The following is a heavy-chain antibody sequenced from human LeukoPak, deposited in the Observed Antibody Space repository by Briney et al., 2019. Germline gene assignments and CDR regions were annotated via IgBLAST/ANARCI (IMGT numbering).Heavy chain of an antibody. CDR3: ATEGGELFYFDY. CDR2: IWYDGSNK. CDR1: GFTFSSYG. D-gene: IGHD3-10*01. V-gene: IGHV3-33*01. Sequence: GGSLRLSCAASGFTFSSYGMHWVRQAPGKGLAWVAVIWYDGSNKYYADSVKGRFTISRDNSKNTLYLQMNSLRAEDTAVYYCATEGGELFYFDYWGQGTLVTVSS. J-gene: IGHJ4*02.